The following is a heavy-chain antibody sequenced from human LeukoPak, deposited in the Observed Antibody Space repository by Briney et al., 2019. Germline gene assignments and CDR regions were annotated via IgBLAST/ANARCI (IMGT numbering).Heavy chain of an antibody. CDR3: ARILVVPAANYYYSYGMDV. D-gene: IGHD2-2*01. V-gene: IGHV3-21*06. Sequence: GGSLRLSCAASGFTFSDYNMNWVRQAPGKGLEWVSSISSSATYIYYADSVKGRFTISRDYAKTSLSLQMNSLRAEDTAVYYCARILVVPAANYYYSYGMDVWGQGTTVTVSS. J-gene: IGHJ6*02. CDR1: GFTFSDYN. CDR2: ISSSATYI.